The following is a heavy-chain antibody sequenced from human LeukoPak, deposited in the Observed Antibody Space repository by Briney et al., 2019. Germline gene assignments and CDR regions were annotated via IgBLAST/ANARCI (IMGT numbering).Heavy chain of an antibody. CDR3: AREGAAAAGRYFDY. Sequence: GGSLRLSCAASGFTFSGYSMNWVRQAPGKGLEWVSSISTTSAYIYYADYVRGGLTTSGYNAKSSLYLEMNRLRAEDPAVYYCAREGAAAAGRYFDYWGQGSLVTVSS. J-gene: IGHJ4*02. D-gene: IGHD6-13*01. CDR2: ISTTSAYI. CDR1: GFTFSGYS. V-gene: IGHV3-21*01.